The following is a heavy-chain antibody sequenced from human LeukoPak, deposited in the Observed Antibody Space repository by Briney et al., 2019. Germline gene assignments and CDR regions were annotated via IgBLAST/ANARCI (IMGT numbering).Heavy chain of an antibody. CDR1: GFTFSSYT. CDR2: ISGGGGSI. J-gene: IGHJ1*01. V-gene: IGHV3-23*01. Sequence: GGSLRLSCAASGFTFSSYTMNWVRQAPGKGLEWVSGISGGGGSIYYADSVKGRFTISRDKSKTTLYLQMHSLRAEDTAVYYCAKDNQQWLVGYFQYWGQGTLVTVSS. CDR3: AKDNQQWLVGYFQY. D-gene: IGHD6-19*01.